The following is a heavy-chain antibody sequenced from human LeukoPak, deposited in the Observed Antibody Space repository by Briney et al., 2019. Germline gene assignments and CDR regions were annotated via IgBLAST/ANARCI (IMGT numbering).Heavy chain of an antibody. CDR1: GGSISSSSYY. CDR3: ARKVFAFDI. Sequence: SETLSLTCTVSGGSISSSSYYWGWIRQPPGKGLEWIVSIYYSGSTYYNPSLKSRVTISVDTSKNQFSLKLSSVTAADTAVYYCARKVFAFDIWGQGTMVTVSS. CDR2: IYYSGST. D-gene: IGHD3-10*01. V-gene: IGHV4-39*01. J-gene: IGHJ3*02.